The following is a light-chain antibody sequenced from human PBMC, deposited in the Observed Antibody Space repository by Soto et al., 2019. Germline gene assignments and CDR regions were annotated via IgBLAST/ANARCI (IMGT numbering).Light chain of an antibody. CDR1: QSVGSN. V-gene: IGKV3-15*01. J-gene: IGKJ1*01. CDR2: GAS. CDR3: QQYNTWPPDRT. Sequence: EIVMTQSPATLSVSPGERATLSCRASQSVGSNLAWYQLKPGQAPRLLIYGASTRATGIPARFSGSGSGTDFTLNISSLQSEDFAIYFCQQYNTWPPDRTFGQGTKVEIK.